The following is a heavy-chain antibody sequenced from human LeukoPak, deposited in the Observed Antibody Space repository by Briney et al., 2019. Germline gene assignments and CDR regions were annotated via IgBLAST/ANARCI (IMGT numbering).Heavy chain of an antibody. CDR2: ISYDGSNK. V-gene: IGHV3-30-3*01. Sequence: GGSLRLSCAASGFTFSSYAMHWVRQAPGKGLEWVAVISYDGSNKYYADSVKGRFTISRDNSKNTLYLQMNSLRAEDSAVYYCAKEANPYSSTSFDYWGRGTLVTVSS. CDR3: AKEANPYSSTSFDY. J-gene: IGHJ4*02. CDR1: GFTFSSYA. D-gene: IGHD5-18*01.